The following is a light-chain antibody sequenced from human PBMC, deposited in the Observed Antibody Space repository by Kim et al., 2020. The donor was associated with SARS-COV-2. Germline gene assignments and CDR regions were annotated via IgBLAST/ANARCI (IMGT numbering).Light chain of an antibody. CDR2: RTS. V-gene: IGKV1-5*03. CDR1: QTITTF. CDR3: QQYYNFRT. Sequence: GDKVTITCRASQTITTFLAWYQQKPGRAPRLLIYRTSDLESGVPSRFSGSGSATEFTLTISSLQPDDFATYYCQQYYNFRTFGQGTKVDIK. J-gene: IGKJ1*01.